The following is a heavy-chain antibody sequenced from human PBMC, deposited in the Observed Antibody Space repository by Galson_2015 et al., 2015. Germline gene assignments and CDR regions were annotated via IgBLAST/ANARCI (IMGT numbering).Heavy chain of an antibody. Sequence: SLRLSCAASGFTFSNYSMSWVRQAPGKGPEWISYITSRSSTIYYSDSVKGRFTISRDNAKNSLYLEMKSPRDEDTALYYCARDLGYCSGSSWYSVGSFDIWGQGKMVTVSS. V-gene: IGHV3-48*02. D-gene: IGHD2-15*01. CDR3: ARDLGYCSGSSWYSVGSFDI. CDR1: GFTFSNYS. J-gene: IGHJ3*02. CDR2: ITSRSSTI.